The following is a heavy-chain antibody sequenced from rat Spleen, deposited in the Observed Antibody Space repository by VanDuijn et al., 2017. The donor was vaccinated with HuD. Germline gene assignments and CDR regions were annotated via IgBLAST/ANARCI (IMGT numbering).Heavy chain of an antibody. CDR3: TRLDYGGSYFDY. J-gene: IGHJ2*01. CDR2: ISTGGGNT. D-gene: IGHD1-11*01. CDR1: GFTFSNYD. Sequence: EVQLMESGGGLVQPGRSLKLSCAASGFTFSNYDMAWVRQAPTKGLEWIASISTGGGNTYYRDSVKGRFTVSRDNAKATLYLQMDSLRSEDTATYYCTRLDYGGSYFDYWGQGVMVTVSS. V-gene: IGHV5-25*01.